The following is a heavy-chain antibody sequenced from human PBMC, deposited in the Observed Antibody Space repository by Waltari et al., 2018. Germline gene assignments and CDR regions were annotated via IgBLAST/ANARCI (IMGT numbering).Heavy chain of an antibody. Sequence: QVQLVQSGAEVKKPGSSVTVSCKASGGTFSSYAISWLRQAPGQGLGWIGGIIPTFGPANYAQKFQGRVTITTDESTSTAYMELSSLRSEYTAVYYCARVSDSSGYDYYFDYWGQGTLVTVSS. J-gene: IGHJ4*02. CDR2: IIPTFGPA. V-gene: IGHV1-69*05. D-gene: IGHD3-22*01. CDR1: GGTFSSYA. CDR3: ARVSDSSGYDYYFDY.